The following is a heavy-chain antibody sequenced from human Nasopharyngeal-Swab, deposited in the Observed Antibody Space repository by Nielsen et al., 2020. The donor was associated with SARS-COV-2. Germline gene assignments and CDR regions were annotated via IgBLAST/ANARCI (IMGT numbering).Heavy chain of an antibody. Sequence: WIRQPPGKGLEWIGYIYHSGSTYYNPSLKSRVTISVDTSKNQFSLKLSSVTAADTAVYYCARRSSGYSRGLDYWGQGTLVTVSS. V-gene: IGHV4-30-2*04. CDR2: IYHSGST. CDR3: ARRSSGYSRGLDY. D-gene: IGHD6-19*01. J-gene: IGHJ4*02.